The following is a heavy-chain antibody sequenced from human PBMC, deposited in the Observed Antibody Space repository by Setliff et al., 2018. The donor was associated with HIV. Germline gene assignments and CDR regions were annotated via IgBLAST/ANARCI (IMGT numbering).Heavy chain of an antibody. D-gene: IGHD5-18*01. Sequence: SETLSLTCAVSGGSIGSGGYSWSWIRQPPGRGLEWVGYIYHSGSTDYNPSLKSRVTISVDTSKNQFSLKLTSVTAADTAVYYCARAEDTAMDDYYYMDVWGRGTTVTVSS. CDR3: ARAEDTAMDDYYYMDV. CDR1: GGSIGSGGYS. V-gene: IGHV4-30-2*01. CDR2: IYHSGST. J-gene: IGHJ6*03.